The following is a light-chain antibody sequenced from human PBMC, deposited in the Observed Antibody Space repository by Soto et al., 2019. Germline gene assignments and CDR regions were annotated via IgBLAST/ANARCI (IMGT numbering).Light chain of an antibody. J-gene: IGKJ3*01. Sequence: EIVMTQSPATLSVSPGERATLSCRASQTVSSNLAWYQQKPGQAPRLLIYGASTRATGIPARFSGSGSGTEFPLTISSLQSEDLAVYYCHQYNDWPRFTFGPGTKVDIK. CDR2: GAS. V-gene: IGKV3-15*01. CDR1: QTVSSN. CDR3: HQYNDWPRFT.